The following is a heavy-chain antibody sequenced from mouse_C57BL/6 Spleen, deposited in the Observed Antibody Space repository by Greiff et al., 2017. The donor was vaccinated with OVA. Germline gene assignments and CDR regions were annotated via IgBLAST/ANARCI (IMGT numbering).Heavy chain of an antibody. CDR2: IYPGDGDT. Sequence: VQLQESGPELVKPGASVKISCKASGYAFSSSWMNWVKQRPGKGLEWIGRIYPGDGDTHYNGKFKGKATLTADKSYCTAFMQLRSLTSEDSAVYCCARSDSYYAMDYWGQGTSVTVSS. J-gene: IGHJ4*01. CDR3: ARSDSYYAMDY. V-gene: IGHV1-82*01. CDR1: GYAFSSSW.